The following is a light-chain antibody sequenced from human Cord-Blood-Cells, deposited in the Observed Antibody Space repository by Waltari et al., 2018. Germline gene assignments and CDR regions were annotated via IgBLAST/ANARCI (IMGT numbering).Light chain of an antibody. CDR1: SSDVGGYNY. CDR3: CSYAGSYTYV. V-gene: IGLV2-11*01. Sequence: QSALTQPRSVSGSPGQSVTISCTGTSSDVGGYNYVSWYPQHPGKAPKLMIYDVSKRPSGVPDRCSGSKSGNTASLTISGLQAEDEADYYCCSYAGSYTYVFGTGTKVTVL. CDR2: DVS. J-gene: IGLJ1*01.